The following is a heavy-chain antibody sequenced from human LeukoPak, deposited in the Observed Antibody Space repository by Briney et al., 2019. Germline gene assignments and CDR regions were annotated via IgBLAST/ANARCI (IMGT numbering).Heavy chain of an antibody. Sequence: PGGSLRLSCAASGFIFNSYSMHWVRQPPGKGLEWVSSISASSSYIYYADSVKGRFTISRDNAKNSLYLQMNSLSAEDTAVYYCAKDPRYDSNGYYYQGTFDHWGQGTRVTVSS. CDR1: GFIFNSYS. V-gene: IGHV3-21*01. D-gene: IGHD3-22*01. CDR2: ISASSSYI. J-gene: IGHJ4*02. CDR3: AKDPRYDSNGYYYQGTFDH.